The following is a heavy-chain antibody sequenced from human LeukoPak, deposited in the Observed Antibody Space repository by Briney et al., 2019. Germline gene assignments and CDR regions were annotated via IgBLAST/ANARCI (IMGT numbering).Heavy chain of an antibody. CDR2: ISAYNGNT. J-gene: IGHJ4*02. V-gene: IGHV1-18*01. Sequence: GASVKVSCKASGYTFTSFGISWVRQAPGQGLEWMRWISAYNGNTNYAQKLQGRVTMTTDTSTSTAYMELRSLRSDDTAVYYCAVSSSPTEIDYWGQGTLVTVSS. CDR1: GYTFTSFG. D-gene: IGHD6-13*01. CDR3: AVSSSPTEIDY.